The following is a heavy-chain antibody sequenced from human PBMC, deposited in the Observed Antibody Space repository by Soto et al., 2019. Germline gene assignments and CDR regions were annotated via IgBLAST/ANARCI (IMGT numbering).Heavy chain of an antibody. Sequence: GGSLRLSCTASGFTFSTYAMNWVLQAPGKGLEWVSGVSGSGDSTYYADSVKGRFTISRDNSKNTLYLQMNSLRAEDTAVYYWAKARGGPYYYYMYVCGKGTTVTVSS. V-gene: IGHV3-23*01. J-gene: IGHJ6*03. D-gene: IGHD3-10*01. CDR2: VSGSGDST. CDR1: GFTFSTYA. CDR3: AKARGGPYYYYMYV.